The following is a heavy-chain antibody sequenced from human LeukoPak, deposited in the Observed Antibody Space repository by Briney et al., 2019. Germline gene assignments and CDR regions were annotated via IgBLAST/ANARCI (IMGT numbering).Heavy chain of an antibody. CDR3: ARGGSSGWYLDY. J-gene: IGHJ4*02. CDR2: IYYSGST. D-gene: IGHD6-19*01. CDR1: GGSISSSTYY. Sequence: SETLSLTCTVSGGSISSSTYYWGWIRQPPGKGLEWIGTIYYSGSTYYNPSLQSRVTISVDTSKNQFSLKLSSVTAADTAVYYCARGGSSGWYLDYWGQGTLVTVSS. V-gene: IGHV4-39*07.